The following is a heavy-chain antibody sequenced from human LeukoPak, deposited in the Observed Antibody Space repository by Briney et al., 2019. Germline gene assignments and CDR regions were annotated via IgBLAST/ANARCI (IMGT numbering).Heavy chain of an antibody. D-gene: IGHD2-15*01. CDR3: AREEVYPYPVVAATRSFDY. J-gene: IGHJ4*02. CDR2: INPSGGST. CDR1: GYTFTSYY. V-gene: IGHV1-46*01. Sequence: GASVKVSCKASGYTFTSYYMHWVRQAPGQGLEWMGIINPSGGSTSYAQKFQGRVTMTRDTSTSTVYMELSSLRSEDTAVYYCAREEVYPYPVVAATRSFDYWGQGTLVTVSS.